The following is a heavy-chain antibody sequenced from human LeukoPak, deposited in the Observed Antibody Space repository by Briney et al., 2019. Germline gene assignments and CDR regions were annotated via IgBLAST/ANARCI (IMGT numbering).Heavy chain of an antibody. D-gene: IGHD3-22*01. CDR1: GGSFSGYY. CDR2: INQSGTT. CDR3: ARVHRSGYLHITYYFDY. V-gene: IGHV4-34*01. J-gene: IGHJ4*02. Sequence: SETLSLTCAVYGGSFSGYYWNWIRQPPGKGLEWIGEINQSGTTNYNPSLKSRVTISVDTSKKQFSLKLSSVTAADTAVYYCARVHRSGYLHITYYFDYWGQGTLVTVSS.